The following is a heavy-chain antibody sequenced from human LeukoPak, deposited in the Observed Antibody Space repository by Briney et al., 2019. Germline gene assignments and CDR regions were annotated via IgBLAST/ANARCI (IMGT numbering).Heavy chain of an antibody. D-gene: IGHD4-17*01. CDR3: ARGLTYGPYINFDY. CDR2: IRYDESNT. J-gene: IGHJ4*02. Sequence: PGGTLRLSCAASVFIFSDFGIHWVRQTPDKGLEWGTFIRYDESNTYYGDSVKGRFTISRDTSRNTVYLQMNSLRAEDTAVYYCARGLTYGPYINFDYWGQGTLVTVAS. V-gene: IGHV3-30*02. CDR1: VFIFSDFG.